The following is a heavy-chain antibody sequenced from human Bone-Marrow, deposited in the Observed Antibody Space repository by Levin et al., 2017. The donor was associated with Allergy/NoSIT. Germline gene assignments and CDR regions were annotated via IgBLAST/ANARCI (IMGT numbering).Heavy chain of an antibody. D-gene: IGHD6-13*01. V-gene: IGHV4-61*01. CDR1: GGSVSSGSYY. CDR3: ARDRQQLTHYYFDY. J-gene: IGHJ4*02. Sequence: SETLSLTCTVSGGSVSSGSYYWSWIRQPPGKGLEWIGYIYYSGSTNYNPSLKSRVTISVDTSKNQFSLKLSSVTAADTAVYYCARDRQQLTHYYFDYWGQGTLVTVSS. CDR2: IYYSGST.